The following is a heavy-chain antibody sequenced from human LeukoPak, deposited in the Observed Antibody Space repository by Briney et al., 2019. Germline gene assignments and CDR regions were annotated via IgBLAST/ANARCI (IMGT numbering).Heavy chain of an antibody. CDR3: ASSLVVTLGFDY. D-gene: IGHD2-21*02. CDR2: IYYTGST. V-gene: IGHV4-39*01. CDR1: GGSISNRSYY. J-gene: IGHJ4*02. Sequence: SETLSLTCIVSGGSISNRSYYWDWIRQPPGKGLEWIGSIYYTGSTYYNPSLKSRVTISVDTSKNQFSLKLSSVTVAHRAVYYCASSLVVTLGFDYWGQGTLVTVSS.